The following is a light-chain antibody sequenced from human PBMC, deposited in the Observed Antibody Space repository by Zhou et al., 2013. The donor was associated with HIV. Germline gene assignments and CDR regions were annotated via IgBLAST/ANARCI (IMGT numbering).Light chain of an antibody. CDR3: QQYNRWPPLT. J-gene: IGKJ4*01. Sequence: EIVMTQSPATLSLSPGERATLSCRASQGVSTNLAWYQQKGGQAPRLLIYGASTRATGIPARISASGSGTEFTLSIANLQSEDVAVYYCQQYNRWPPLTFGGGTQVEIK. CDR1: QGVSTN. V-gene: IGKV3-15*01. CDR2: GAS.